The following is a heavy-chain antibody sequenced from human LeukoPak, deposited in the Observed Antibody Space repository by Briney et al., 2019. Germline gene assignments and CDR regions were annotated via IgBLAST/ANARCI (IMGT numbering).Heavy chain of an antibody. CDR1: GYTFTGYY. V-gene: IGHV1-2*02. D-gene: IGHD6-13*01. Sequence: ASVKVSCKASGYTFTGYYMHWVRQAPGQKLEWMGWINPNSGGTNYAQKFQGRVTMTRDTSISTAYMELSRLRSDDTAVYYCARDSSSYLIYYYYGMDVWGQGTTVTVSS. CDR2: INPNSGGT. J-gene: IGHJ6*02. CDR3: ARDSSSYLIYYYYGMDV.